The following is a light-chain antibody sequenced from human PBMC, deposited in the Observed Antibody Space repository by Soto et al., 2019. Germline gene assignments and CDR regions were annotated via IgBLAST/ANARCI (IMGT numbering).Light chain of an antibody. J-gene: IGLJ1*01. CDR3: CSHAGGYTFV. CDR2: EGT. Sequence: QSVLTQPASVSGSPGQSITISCTGSSSDIGGHNLVSWYQQIPGKAPKLIIYEGTKRPPGIPYRFSGSKSGNTASLAISGLQTEDEADYYCCSHAGGYTFVFGTGTKLTVL. V-gene: IGLV2-23*01. CDR1: SSDIGGHNL.